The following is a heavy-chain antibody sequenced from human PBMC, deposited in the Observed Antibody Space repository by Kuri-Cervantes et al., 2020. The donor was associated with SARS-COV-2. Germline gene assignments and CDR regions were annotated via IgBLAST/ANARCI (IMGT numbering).Heavy chain of an antibody. CDR2: IYYTGST. Sequence: SETLSLTCTVSGASISSSSYYWDWNRQPPGKGLEWIGSIYYTGSTYYNPSLKSRVTISVDTSKNQFSLKLTSVTAADTAVYYCARVGSALRRDFDYWGQGTLVTVSS. CDR3: ARVGSALRRDFDY. J-gene: IGHJ4*02. CDR1: GASISSSSYY. V-gene: IGHV4-39*01. D-gene: IGHD6-25*01.